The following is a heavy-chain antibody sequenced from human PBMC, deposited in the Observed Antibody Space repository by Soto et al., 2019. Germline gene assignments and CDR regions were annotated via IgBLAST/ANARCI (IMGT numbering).Heavy chain of an antibody. CDR3: ARSPYSSGLRNWFDP. D-gene: IGHD6-19*01. CDR1: GFTFISYA. V-gene: IGHV3-30-3*01. J-gene: IGHJ5*02. CDR2: ISYDGSNK. Sequence: GWSLRLSCAASGFTFISYAMHWVRQAPGKGLEWVAVISYDGSNKYYADSVKGRFTISRDNSKNTLYLQMNSLRAEDTAVYYCARSPYSSGLRNWFDPWGQGTLVTVSS.